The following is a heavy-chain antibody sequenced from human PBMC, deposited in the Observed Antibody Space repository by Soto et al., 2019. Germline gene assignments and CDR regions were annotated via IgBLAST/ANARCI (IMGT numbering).Heavy chain of an antibody. J-gene: IGHJ5*02. Sequence: EVQLVESGGGLVQPGGSLRLSCAASGFMFRNIAMSWVRQAPGKGLEWVSGITGSGSHTYYGDSVKGRFIISRDNSKNALYLQMNSRRAEDTAVYYCAMPDPDIVPKIGWFDPWGEGTQVTVSS. CDR3: AMPDPDIVPKIGWFDP. CDR1: GFMFRNIA. V-gene: IGHV3-23*04. D-gene: IGHD5-12*01. CDR2: ITGSGSHT.